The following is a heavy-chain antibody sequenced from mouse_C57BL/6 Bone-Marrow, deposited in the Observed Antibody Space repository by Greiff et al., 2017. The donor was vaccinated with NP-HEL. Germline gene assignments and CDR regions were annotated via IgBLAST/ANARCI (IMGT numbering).Heavy chain of an antibody. Sequence: DVKLQESGPGLVKPSQSLSLTCSVTGYSITSGYYWNWIRQFPGNKLEWMGYISYDGSNNYNPSLKNRISITRDTSKNQFFLKLNSATTEDTATYYCARGDYWGQGTTLTVSS. J-gene: IGHJ2*01. CDR1: GYSITSGYY. CDR3: ARGDY. V-gene: IGHV3-6*01. CDR2: ISYDGSN.